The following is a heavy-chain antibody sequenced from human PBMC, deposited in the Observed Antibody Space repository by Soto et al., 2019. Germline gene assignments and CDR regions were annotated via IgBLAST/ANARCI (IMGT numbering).Heavy chain of an antibody. D-gene: IGHD6-13*01. Sequence: GGSLRLSCAASGFTFRSFTMNWVRQAPGKGLEWVSTISSNSAYIYYTDALRGRCTISRDNAKNSLHLQMNSLRAEDTAVYYCTRDASRDSSARGWFDPWGPGTLVTVSS. CDR1: GFTFRSFT. J-gene: IGHJ5*02. V-gene: IGHV3-21*01. CDR3: TRDASRDSSARGWFDP. CDR2: ISSNSAYI.